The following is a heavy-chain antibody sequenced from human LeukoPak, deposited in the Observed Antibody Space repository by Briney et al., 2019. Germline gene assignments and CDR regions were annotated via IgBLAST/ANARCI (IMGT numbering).Heavy chain of an antibody. CDR3: ARDIGTTGWHTFGY. V-gene: IGHV6-1*01. Sequence: KTSQTLSLTCAISGDSVSSNNGAWNWIRQSPSRGLEWLGRTYYRSKWYNDYAGSLISRITISPDTSKIQFSLQLYSVTPEDTAVYYCARDIGTTGWHTFGYWGQGTLVTVSS. CDR2: TYYRSKWYN. D-gene: IGHD3-9*01. J-gene: IGHJ4*02. CDR1: GDSVSSNNGA.